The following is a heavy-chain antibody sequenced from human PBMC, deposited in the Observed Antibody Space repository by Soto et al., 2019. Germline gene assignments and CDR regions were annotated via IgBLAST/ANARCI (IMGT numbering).Heavy chain of an antibody. D-gene: IGHD3-16*01. Sequence: LRLSCAASGFTFSDYYMSWIRQAPGKGLEWVSYISSSSSYTNYADSVKGRFTISRDNAKNSLYLQMNSLRAEDTAVYYCARVTYGWQRNDAFDIWGQGTMVTV. J-gene: IGHJ3*02. V-gene: IGHV3-11*06. CDR2: ISSSSSYT. CDR3: ARVTYGWQRNDAFDI. CDR1: GFTFSDYY.